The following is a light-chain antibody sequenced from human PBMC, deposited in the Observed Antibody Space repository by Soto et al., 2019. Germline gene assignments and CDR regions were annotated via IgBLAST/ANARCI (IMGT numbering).Light chain of an antibody. CDR1: QSVNRY. CDR2: DAS. J-gene: IGKJ1*01. Sequence: EIVLTQSPATLSLSPGERVTLSCWASQSVNRYLVWYQQKPGQAPRLLMYDASKRATGIPARFSGSGSGTDFNLTISRLETEDFAVYECQQRDIWTWTFGQGTKVDIK. V-gene: IGKV3-11*01. CDR3: QQRDIWTWT.